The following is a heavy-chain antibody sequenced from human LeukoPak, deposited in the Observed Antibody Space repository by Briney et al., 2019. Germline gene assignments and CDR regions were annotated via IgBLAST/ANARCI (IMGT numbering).Heavy chain of an antibody. Sequence: ASVTVSCKASGYTFTSYGISWVRQAPGQGLEWMGWISAYNGNTNYAQKLQGRVTMTTDTSTSTAYMDLRSLRSDDSAVYYCARDLAYNYGDPHYFDYWGQGTLVTVSS. D-gene: IGHD5-24*01. J-gene: IGHJ4*02. CDR2: ISAYNGNT. V-gene: IGHV1-18*01. CDR1: GYTFTSYG. CDR3: ARDLAYNYGDPHYFDY.